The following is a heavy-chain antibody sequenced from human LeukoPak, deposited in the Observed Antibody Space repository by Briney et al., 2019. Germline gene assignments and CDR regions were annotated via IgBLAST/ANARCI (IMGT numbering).Heavy chain of an antibody. CDR2: IYHTGST. CDR1: GGSVSDYY. D-gene: IGHD7-27*01. CDR3: ASRKLGNDY. J-gene: IGHJ4*02. Sequence: SETLSLTCTISGGSVSDYYWSWIRQSPGKGLEWIGYIYHTGSTSYSPSLKSRVTISADTTQNQFSLKLSSVTAADAAVYYCASRKLGNDYWGQGTLATVSS. V-gene: IGHV4-59*02.